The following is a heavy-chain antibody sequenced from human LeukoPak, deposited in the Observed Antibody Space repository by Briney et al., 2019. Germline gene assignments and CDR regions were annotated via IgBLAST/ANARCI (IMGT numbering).Heavy chain of an antibody. CDR2: VYYNGST. CDR1: GGSISSSSFL. CDR3: ARQRSGLGRPLFFFDY. V-gene: IGHV4-39*01. D-gene: IGHD3-16*01. Sequence: SETLSLTCTVTGGSISSSSFLWGWIRQPPGKELEWIGSVYYNGSTYQNPSLKNRITMSVDTSTNQFSLKVTSMIAADTALYFCARQRSGLGRPLFFFDYWGLGTLVTFSS. J-gene: IGHJ4*02.